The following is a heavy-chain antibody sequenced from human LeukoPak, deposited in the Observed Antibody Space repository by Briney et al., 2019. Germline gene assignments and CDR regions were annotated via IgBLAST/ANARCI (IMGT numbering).Heavy chain of an antibody. J-gene: IGHJ3*02. CDR2: ISGSGGST. Sequence: PGGSLRLSCAASGFTFSSYAMSWVRQAPGKGLEWVSAISGSGGSTYYADSVKGRFTISRDNSKNTLYLQMNSLRAEDTALYYCARDFWGSYLRHDAFDIWGQGTMVTVSS. V-gene: IGHV3-23*01. D-gene: IGHD3-16*01. CDR3: ARDFWGSYLRHDAFDI. CDR1: GFTFSSYA.